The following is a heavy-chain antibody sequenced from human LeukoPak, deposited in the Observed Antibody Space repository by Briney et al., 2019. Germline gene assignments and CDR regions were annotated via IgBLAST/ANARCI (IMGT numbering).Heavy chain of an antibody. CDR2: INPNSGGT. CDR1: GYTFTGYY. CDR3: ARSLGDYVWGSYWSLDY. D-gene: IGHD3-16*01. V-gene: IGHV1-2*04. J-gene: IGHJ4*02. Sequence: ASVKVSCKASGYTFTGYYMHWVRQAPGQGLEWMGWINPNSGGTNYAQKFQGWVTMTRDTSISTAYMELSRLRSDDTAVYYCARSLGDYVWGSYWSLDYWGQGTLVTVFS.